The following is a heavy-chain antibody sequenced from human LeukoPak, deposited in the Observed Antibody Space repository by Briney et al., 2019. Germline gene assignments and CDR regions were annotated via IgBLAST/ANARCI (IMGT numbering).Heavy chain of an antibody. V-gene: IGHV3-74*01. Sequence: GGSLRLSCAASGFTFTRFGMHWVRQAPGKGLVWVSRINVEGTTTTYADSVEGRFTISRDENTLYLQMNHLRVDDTAVYYCTRGGEEPFDYWGQGTLVTVSS. CDR1: GFTFTRFG. CDR3: TRGGEEPFDY. D-gene: IGHD3-10*01. J-gene: IGHJ4*02. CDR2: INVEGTTT.